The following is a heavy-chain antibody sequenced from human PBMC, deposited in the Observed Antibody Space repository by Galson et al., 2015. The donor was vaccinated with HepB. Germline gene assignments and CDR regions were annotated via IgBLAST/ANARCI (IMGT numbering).Heavy chain of an antibody. CDR1: GGTFSSYA. D-gene: IGHD3-16*02. V-gene: IGHV1-69*13. J-gene: IGHJ6*02. CDR3: ARRTRYDYVWGSYRYNHDYYYYGMDV. Sequence: SVKVSCKASGGTFSSYAISWVRQAPGQGLELMGGIIPIFGTANYAQKFQGRVTITADESTSTAYMELSSLRSEDTAVYYCARRTRYDYVWGSYRYNHDYYYYGMDVWGQGTTVTVSS. CDR2: IIPIFGTA.